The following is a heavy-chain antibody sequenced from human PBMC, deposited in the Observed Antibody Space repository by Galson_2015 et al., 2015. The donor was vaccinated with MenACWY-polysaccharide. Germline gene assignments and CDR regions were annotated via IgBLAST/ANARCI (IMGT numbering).Heavy chain of an antibody. CDR1: GFTFSSYV. D-gene: IGHD2-2*02. CDR2: VSGSGGTT. CDR3: ATVPSAILGLNDYYYYGLEV. J-gene: IGHJ6*02. Sequence: SLRLSCAASGFTFSSYVMTWVRQAPGKGLEWVSGVSGSGGTTDYADSVKGRFTISRDNSRSTVYLHMNSLRAEDTAVYYCATVPSAILGLNDYYYYGLEVWGQGTTVTGSS. V-gene: IGHV3-23*01.